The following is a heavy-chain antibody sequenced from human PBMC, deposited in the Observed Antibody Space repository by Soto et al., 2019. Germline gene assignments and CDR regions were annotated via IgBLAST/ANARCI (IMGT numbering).Heavy chain of an antibody. J-gene: IGHJ6*02. Sequence: PGGSLRLSCAASGFTFSSFHMNWVRQAPGRGLKWVAYITSSSDTIYYSDSVKGRFTISRDNGKNSLFLQMNSLRDEDTAVYYCARVVVVIPPGYYYAMDVWGQGTTVTVSS. V-gene: IGHV3-48*02. CDR3: ARVVVVIPPGYYYAMDV. CDR2: ITSSSDTI. D-gene: IGHD3-22*01. CDR1: GFTFSSFH.